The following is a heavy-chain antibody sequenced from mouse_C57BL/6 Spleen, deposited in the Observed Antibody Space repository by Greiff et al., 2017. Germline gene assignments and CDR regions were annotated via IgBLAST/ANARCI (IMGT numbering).Heavy chain of an antibody. CDR2: IYPGDGDT. D-gene: IGHD1-1*01. J-gene: IGHJ2*01. V-gene: IGHV1-82*01. CDR3: ARSEYYYGIDY. CDR1: GYAFSRSW. Sequence: QVQLQQSGPELVKPGASVKISCKASGYAFSRSWMNWVKQRPGKGLEWIGRIYPGDGDTNYNGKFKGKATLTADKSSSTAYMQLSSLTSEDSAVYFCARSEYYYGIDYWGQGTTLTVSS.